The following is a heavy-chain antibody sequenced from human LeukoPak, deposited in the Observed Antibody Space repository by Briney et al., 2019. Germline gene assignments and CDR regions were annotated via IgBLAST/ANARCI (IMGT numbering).Heavy chain of an antibody. J-gene: IGHJ5*02. D-gene: IGHD3-9*01. Sequence: GASVKVSCKASGYTFTGYYMHWVRQAPGQGLEWMGWINPNSGGTNYAQKFQGRVTMTRDTSISTAYMELSRLRSDDTAVYYCARSLLCDILTGYTSPNWFDPWGQGTLVTVSS. CDR2: INPNSGGT. V-gene: IGHV1-2*02. CDR1: GYTFTGYY. CDR3: ARSLLCDILTGYTSPNWFDP.